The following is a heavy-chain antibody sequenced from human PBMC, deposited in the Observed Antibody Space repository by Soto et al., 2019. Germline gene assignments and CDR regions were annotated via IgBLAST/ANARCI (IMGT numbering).Heavy chain of an antibody. Sequence: EVQLLESGGGLVQPGGSLRLSCAASGFTFSSYAMSWVRQAPGKGLEWVSGISGSGGTTYYADSVKGRFTISRDNSKNPLYLEINSLGDDDTAVYYCAKVFYHCSCGICYVLPFDYWGQGTLITVSS. D-gene: IGHD2-15*01. CDR3: AKVFYHCSCGICYVLPFDY. CDR2: ISGSGGTT. V-gene: IGHV3-23*01. J-gene: IGHJ4*02. CDR1: GFTFSSYA.